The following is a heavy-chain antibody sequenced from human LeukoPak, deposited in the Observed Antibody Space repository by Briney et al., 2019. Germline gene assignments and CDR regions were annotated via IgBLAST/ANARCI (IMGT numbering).Heavy chain of an antibody. D-gene: IGHD3-10*01. CDR1: GFTFSSYW. J-gene: IGHJ4*02. CDR2: INSDGSST. V-gene: IGHV3-74*01. Sequence: GGSLRLSCAASGFTFSSYWMHWVRQAPGKGLVWVSRINSDGSSTSYADSVKGRFTISRDNAKNTLYLQMNSLRAEDTAVYYCARAVRWFVEDQVDYWGQGTLVTVSS. CDR3: ARAVRWFVEDQVDY.